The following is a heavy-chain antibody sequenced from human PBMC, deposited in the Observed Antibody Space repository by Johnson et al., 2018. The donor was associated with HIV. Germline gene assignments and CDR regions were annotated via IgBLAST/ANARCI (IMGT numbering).Heavy chain of an antibody. CDR1: GFTASSNY. Sequence: VQLVESGGGLEQPGGSLRLSCAASGFTASSNYMSWVRQAPGKGLEWVGRIKSKTDGGTTDYAAPVKGRFTISRDDSKNTLYLQMNSLKTEDTAVYYCTTDRRSGSYWLGTFDIWGQGTMVTVSS. J-gene: IGHJ3*02. CDR2: IKSKTDGGTT. V-gene: IGHV3-15*01. CDR3: TTDRRSGSYWLGTFDI. D-gene: IGHD1-26*01.